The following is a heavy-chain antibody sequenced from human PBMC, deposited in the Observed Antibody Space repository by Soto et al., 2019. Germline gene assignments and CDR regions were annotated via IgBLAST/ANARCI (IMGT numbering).Heavy chain of an antibody. D-gene: IGHD4-17*01. J-gene: IGHJ4*02. CDR1: GFILRPNG. Sequence: TGGSLRLSCAATGFILRPNGMSWVRQAPGKGLELVSSIYYTGDTNYADSVKGRFIISRDNSKNTLYLQMNSLRAEDTALYYCTGHGGFSYFGQGTLVTVS. V-gene: IGHV3-23*05. CDR2: IYYTGDT. CDR3: TGHGGFSY.